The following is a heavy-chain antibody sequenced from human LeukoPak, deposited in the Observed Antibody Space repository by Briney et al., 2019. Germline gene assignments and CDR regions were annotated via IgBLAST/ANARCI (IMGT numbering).Heavy chain of an antibody. CDR1: GFSFRSYF. V-gene: IGHV3-74*03. CDR2: INSDGTYT. D-gene: IGHD2-21*02. CDR3: AITVDCRASTDCYSYFHH. Sequence: GGSLRLSCAASGFSFRSYFMHWVRQAPGKGLVWVSRINSDGTYTEYEDSVKGRFTISRDNAKDTLYLQVNSLRAEDTAVYYCAITVDCRASTDCYSYFHHWGQGTLVTVAS. J-gene: IGHJ1*01.